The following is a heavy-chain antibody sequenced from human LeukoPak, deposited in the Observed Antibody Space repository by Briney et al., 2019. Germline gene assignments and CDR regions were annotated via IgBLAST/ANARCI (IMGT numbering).Heavy chain of an antibody. CDR1: GGSIRSGGYY. J-gene: IGHJ5*02. D-gene: IGHD3-22*01. Sequence: SETLSLTCTVSGGSIRSGGYYWSWIRQHPGKGLEWIGYIYYSGISKYNPSLNSRVTISVDTSKNQFSLKLSSVTAADTAVYYCARAYVYYYDSSGPYGWFDPWGQGTLVTVSS. CDR2: IYYSGIS. CDR3: ARAYVYYYDSSGPYGWFDP. V-gene: IGHV4-31*03.